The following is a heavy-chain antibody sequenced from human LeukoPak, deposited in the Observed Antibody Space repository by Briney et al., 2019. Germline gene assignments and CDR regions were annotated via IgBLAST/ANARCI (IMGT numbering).Heavy chain of an antibody. CDR2: IESDESIR. J-gene: IGHJ5*02. CDR1: GLTFRRYG. Sequence: PGGSLRLSCAASGLTFRRYGMHWVRQTPGKGLGWVAFIESDESIRQYADLVKGRFTISRDNSKNMLYLQMNSLRAEDTAVYYCARPAYSSSWYGVWNNWFDPWGQGTLVTVSS. CDR3: ARPAYSSSWYGVWNNWFDP. V-gene: IGHV3-30*12. D-gene: IGHD6-13*01.